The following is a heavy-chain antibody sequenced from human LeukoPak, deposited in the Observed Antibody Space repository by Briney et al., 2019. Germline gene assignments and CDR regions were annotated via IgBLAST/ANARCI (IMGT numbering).Heavy chain of an antibody. CDR3: AKGSLMWLLGTA. Sequence: SGGSLRLSCAAPGFTFSSYAMSWVRQAPGKGLEWVSAISGSGGSTYYADSVKGRFTISRDNSKNTLYLQMNSLRAEDTAVYYCAKGSLMWLLGTAWGQGTLVTVSS. V-gene: IGHV3-23*01. CDR2: ISGSGGST. D-gene: IGHD3-22*01. CDR1: GFTFSSYA. J-gene: IGHJ4*02.